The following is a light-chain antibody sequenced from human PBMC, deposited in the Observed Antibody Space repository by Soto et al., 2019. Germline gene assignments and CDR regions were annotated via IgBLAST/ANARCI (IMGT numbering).Light chain of an antibody. J-gene: IGLJ3*02. CDR1: SSDVGGYNY. CDR2: DVS. CDR3: CSYAGSYTV. Sequence: QSALTQPRSASGSPGQSVTISCTGTSSDVGGYNYVSWYQQHPGKAPKLMIYDVSKRPSGVPDRFSGSKSGNTASLTISGLQAEDEADYYCCSYAGSYTVFGGGTKVTVL. V-gene: IGLV2-11*01.